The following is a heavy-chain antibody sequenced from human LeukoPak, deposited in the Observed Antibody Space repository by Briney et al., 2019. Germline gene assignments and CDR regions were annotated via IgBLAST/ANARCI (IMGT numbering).Heavy chain of an antibody. V-gene: IGHV1-69*04. CDR1: GGSLSHFA. CDR3: ARGGSSTVRGLAY. CDR2: IIPLLGIS. D-gene: IGHD4-11*01. J-gene: IGHJ4*02. Sequence: SVKVSCKASGGSLSHFAISWVRQAPGQGLEWMGRIIPLLGISNCAQDFQDKVTITAYKSTTTAYMELSSLRSDDTAVYYCARGGSSTVRGLAYWGRGTLVTVSS.